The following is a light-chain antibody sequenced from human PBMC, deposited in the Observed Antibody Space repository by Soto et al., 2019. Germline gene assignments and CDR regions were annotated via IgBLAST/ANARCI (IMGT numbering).Light chain of an antibody. J-gene: IGKJ1*01. CDR3: QQSYSSPRT. CDR2: VAS. CDR1: QNINNY. V-gene: IGKV1-39*01. Sequence: DIQMTQSPSSLSASVGDRVTITCRASQNINNYLSWYQQRPGKAPKFLIYVASSFQSGVPSRFSGSGSGTDFNLTINSLQPEDFATYYCQQSYSSPRTFGQGTKVDIK.